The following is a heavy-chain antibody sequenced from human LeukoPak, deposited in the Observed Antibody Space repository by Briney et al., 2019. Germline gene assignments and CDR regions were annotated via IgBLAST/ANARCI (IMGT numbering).Heavy chain of an antibody. CDR3: ARARIMITFGGVIARPLDY. D-gene: IGHD3-16*02. V-gene: IGHV1-2*02. Sequence: ASVKVSRKASGYTFTGYYMHWVRQAPGQGLEWMGWINPNSGGTNYAQKFQGRVTMTRDTSISTAYMELSRLRSDDTAVYYCARARIMITFGGVIARPLDYWGQGTLVTVSS. CDR1: GYTFTGYY. J-gene: IGHJ4*02. CDR2: INPNSGGT.